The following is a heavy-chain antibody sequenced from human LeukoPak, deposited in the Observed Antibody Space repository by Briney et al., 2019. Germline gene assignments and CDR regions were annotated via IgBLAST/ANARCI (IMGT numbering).Heavy chain of an antibody. CDR1: GFIFSDHY. Sequence: TGGSLRLSCAASGFIFSDHYMSWIRQAPGKGLEWISYITNSGNTMYYADSVKGRFTIPRDNAKKSLYLQMNSLRDADTAVYYCARGAGPLFDPWGQGTLVTVSS. CDR2: ITNSGNTM. V-gene: IGHV3-11*01. CDR3: ARGAGPLFDP. J-gene: IGHJ5*02.